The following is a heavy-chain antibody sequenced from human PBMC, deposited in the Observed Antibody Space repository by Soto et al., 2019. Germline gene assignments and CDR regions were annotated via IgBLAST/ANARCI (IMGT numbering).Heavy chain of an antibody. J-gene: IGHJ4*02. CDR3: ARAPVGLDTISYFDY. Sequence: TLSLTCSGSVCSFSSYTYYWSWIRHPPGKGLECIGYIYNGGSTYYRPSLESRMHTSLDATRNHYSLRLTSVTAADTAVYFCARAPVGLDTISYFDYWGQGKLVTVSS. CDR1: VCSFSSYTYY. V-gene: IGHV4-30-2*05. D-gene: IGHD3-3*01. CDR2: IYNGGST.